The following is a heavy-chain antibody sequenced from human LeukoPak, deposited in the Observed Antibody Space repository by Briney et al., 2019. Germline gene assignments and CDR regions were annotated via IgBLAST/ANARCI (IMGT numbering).Heavy chain of an antibody. CDR2: ISRSSAYI. J-gene: IGHJ3*02. V-gene: IGHV3-21*01. D-gene: IGHD3-10*01. Sequence: GGSLRLSCAASGFTFSSYAMSWVRQAPGKGLEWVSSISRSSAYIYYADSVKGRFTISRDNAKNSLYLQMNSLRAEDTAVYYLASFPPYMVRTDAFDIWGQGTMVTVSS. CDR3: ASFPPYMVRTDAFDI. CDR1: GFTFSSYA.